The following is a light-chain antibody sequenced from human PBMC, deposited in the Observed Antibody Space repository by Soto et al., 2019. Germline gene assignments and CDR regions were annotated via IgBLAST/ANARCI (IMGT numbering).Light chain of an antibody. J-gene: IGKJ1*01. V-gene: IGKV1-39*01. CDR1: RSISNY. Sequence: DIQMTQSPSSLSASVGDRVTITCRASRSISNYFNWYQQKSGKVPRLVIYAASSLQPGVPSRFSGSGTGTAFTLTLASLQPEDSATYYCHQSYSVPRFGPGTRVDLK. CDR3: HQSYSVPR. CDR2: AAS.